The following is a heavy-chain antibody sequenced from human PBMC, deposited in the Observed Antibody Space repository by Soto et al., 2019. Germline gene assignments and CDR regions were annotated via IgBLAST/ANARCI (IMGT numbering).Heavy chain of an antibody. CDR3: ARVAANDAFDI. V-gene: IGHV4-61*01. J-gene: IGHJ3*02. Sequence: QVQLQESGPGLVKPSETLSLTCTVSGGSVSSGSYYWSWIRQPPGKGLEWIGYIYYSGSTNYNPSLKSRVTISVDTSKNQFSLKLSSVTAADTAVYYCARVAANDAFDIWGQGTMVTVSS. CDR2: IYYSGST. CDR1: GGSVSSGSYY.